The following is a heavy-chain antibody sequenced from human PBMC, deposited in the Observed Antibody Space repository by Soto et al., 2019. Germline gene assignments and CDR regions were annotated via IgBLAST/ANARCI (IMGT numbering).Heavy chain of an antibody. CDR2: IWYDGSNK. Sequence: GGSLRLSCAASGFTFSSYGMHWVRQAPGKGLEWVAVIWYDGSNKYYADSVKGRFTISRDNAKNSLYLQMNSLRAEDTALYYCAKECLPYCTGGSCDAFDIWGEGTMVTVPS. CDR1: GFTFSSYG. CDR3: AKECLPYCTGGSCDAFDI. J-gene: IGHJ3*02. D-gene: IGHD2-15*01. V-gene: IGHV3-33*03.